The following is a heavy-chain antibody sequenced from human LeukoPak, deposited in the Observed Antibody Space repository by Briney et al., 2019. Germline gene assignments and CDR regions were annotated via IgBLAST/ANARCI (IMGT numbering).Heavy chain of an antibody. CDR2: INPNSGGT. CDR3: ARVGGQYQLLPDY. CDR1: GYTFTGYY. J-gene: IGHJ4*02. D-gene: IGHD2-2*01. Sequence: ASVKVSCKASGYTFTGYYMHWVRQAPGQGLEWMGRINPNSGGTNYAQKFQGRVTMTRDTSISTAHMELSRLRSDDTAVYYCARVGGQYQLLPDYWGQGTLVTVSS. V-gene: IGHV1-2*06.